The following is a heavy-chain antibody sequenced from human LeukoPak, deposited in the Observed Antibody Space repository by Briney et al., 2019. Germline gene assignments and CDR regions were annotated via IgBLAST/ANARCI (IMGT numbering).Heavy chain of an antibody. CDR3: AREATVVGATII. Sequence: PSETLSLTCTVSGGSVTTYYWSWIRQSAGKGLEWIGHISTSGTTTYNPSLKSRVTKSVDTSKNQFSLKLTSVTAADTAVYYCAREATVVGATIIWGHGTLVTVSS. J-gene: IGHJ4*01. CDR2: ISTSGTT. V-gene: IGHV4-4*07. D-gene: IGHD1-26*01. CDR1: GGSVTTYY.